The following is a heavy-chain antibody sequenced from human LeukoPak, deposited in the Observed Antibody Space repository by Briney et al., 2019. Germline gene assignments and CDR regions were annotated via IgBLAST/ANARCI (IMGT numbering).Heavy chain of an antibody. D-gene: IGHD1/OR15-1a*01. Sequence: GASVKVSCKASGYTFTDYYVHWVRQAPGQGLEWMGFINPNSGGTKYARKSQGRVTVTRDTSISTAYMELSGLRSDDTAVYYCARDNKFTYVQGTLDFWGQGTLVTVFS. CDR1: GYTFTDYY. CDR3: ARDNKFTYVQGTLDF. V-gene: IGHV1-2*02. J-gene: IGHJ4*02. CDR2: INPNSGGT.